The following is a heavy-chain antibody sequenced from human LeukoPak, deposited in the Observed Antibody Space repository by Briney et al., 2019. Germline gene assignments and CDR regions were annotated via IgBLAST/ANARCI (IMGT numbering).Heavy chain of an antibody. CDR1: GFTFRNHA. D-gene: IGHD3-10*01. V-gene: IGHV3-30*04. Sequence: RSLRLSCAASGFTFRNHAMHWVRQAPGKGLEWVADISKDGRSKDYADSVKGRFTISRDNSKNTLYLQMNSLRAEDTAVYFCAREEYGEIYPDYWGQGTLVTDPS. J-gene: IGHJ4*02. CDR2: ISKDGRSK. CDR3: AREEYGEIYPDY.